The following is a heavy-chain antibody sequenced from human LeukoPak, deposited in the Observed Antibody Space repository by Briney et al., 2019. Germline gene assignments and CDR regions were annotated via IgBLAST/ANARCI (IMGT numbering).Heavy chain of an antibody. CDR2: IYSGGST. Sequence: GGSLRLSCAASGFTVSSNYMSWVRQAPGKGLEWVSVIYSGGSTDYADSVKGRFTISRDNSKNTLYLQMNSLRVEDTAVYFCARGGFRLIDYWGQGTLVTVSS. J-gene: IGHJ4*02. CDR1: GFTVSSNY. CDR3: ARGGFRLIDY. V-gene: IGHV3-53*01.